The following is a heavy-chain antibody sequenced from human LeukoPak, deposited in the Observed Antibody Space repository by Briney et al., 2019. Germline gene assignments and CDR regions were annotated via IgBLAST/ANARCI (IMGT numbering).Heavy chain of an antibody. CDR3: AKGRVGANGYYYYGMDV. CDR2: ISYDGSNK. Sequence: TGGSLRLSCAVSGFTFSSFSMHWVRQAPGKGLEWVAVISYDGSNKYYADSVKGRFAISRDNSKNTLYLQMNSLRTEDTAVYYCAKGRVGANGYYYYGMDVWGQGTTVTVSS. CDR1: GFTFSSFS. D-gene: IGHD1-26*01. J-gene: IGHJ6*02. V-gene: IGHV3-30*18.